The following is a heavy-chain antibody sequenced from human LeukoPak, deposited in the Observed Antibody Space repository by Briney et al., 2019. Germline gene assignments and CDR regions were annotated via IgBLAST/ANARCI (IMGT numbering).Heavy chain of an antibody. CDR1: GFTFSSDA. Sequence: GGSLRLSCSASGFTFSSDALHWVRQAPGKGLEYVSGISNNADRTYYADSVKGRFTISRDNSKNTLYLQMSSLRPEDTAVYYCARSPNCGGDCSWGQGTLVTVSS. CDR3: ARSPNCGGDCS. V-gene: IGHV3-64D*09. CDR2: ISNNADRT. J-gene: IGHJ5*02. D-gene: IGHD2-21*02.